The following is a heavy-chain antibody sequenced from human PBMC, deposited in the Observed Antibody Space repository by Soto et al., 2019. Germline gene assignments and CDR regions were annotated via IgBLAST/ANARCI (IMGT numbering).Heavy chain of an antibody. J-gene: IGHJ5*02. CDR1: GFTFSSYA. CDR3: ARGKWDYSGYDLGWFDP. D-gene: IGHD5-12*01. CDR2: ISYDGSNK. V-gene: IGHV3-30-3*01. Sequence: GGSLRLSCAASGFTFSSYAMHWVRQAPGKGLEWVAVISYDGSNKYYADSVKGRFTISRDNSKNTLYLQMNSLRAEDTAVYYCARGKWDYSGYDLGWFDPWGQGT.